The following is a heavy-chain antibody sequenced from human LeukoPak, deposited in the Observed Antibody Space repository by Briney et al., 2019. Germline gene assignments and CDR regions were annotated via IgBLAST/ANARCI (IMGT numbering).Heavy chain of an antibody. J-gene: IGHJ5*02. V-gene: IGHV4-34*01. CDR3: ARASGLPCGGDCYSVWFDP. CDR2: INHSGST. D-gene: IGHD2-21*02. Sequence: SETLSLTCAVYGGSFSGYYWSWIRQPPGKGLEWIGEINHSGSTYYNPSLKSRVTISVDTSKNQFSLKLSSVTAADTAVYYRARASGLPCGGDCYSVWFDPWGQGTLVTVSS. CDR1: GGSFSGYY.